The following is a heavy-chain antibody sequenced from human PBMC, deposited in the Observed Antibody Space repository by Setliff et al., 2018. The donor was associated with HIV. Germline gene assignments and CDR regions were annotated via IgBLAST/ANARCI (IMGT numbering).Heavy chain of an antibody. Sequence: SETLSLTCAVYGESFSGFYWNWIRQPPGKGLEWIGEIHPSGSTRYSPSLDRRVTISRDTSKRQFSMKLYSVTAADTAVYYCATASGYDLFMGAFDIWGQGTMVTVSS. V-gene: IGHV4-34*01. D-gene: IGHD5-12*01. CDR3: ATASGYDLFMGAFDI. J-gene: IGHJ3*02. CDR1: GESFSGFY. CDR2: IHPSGST.